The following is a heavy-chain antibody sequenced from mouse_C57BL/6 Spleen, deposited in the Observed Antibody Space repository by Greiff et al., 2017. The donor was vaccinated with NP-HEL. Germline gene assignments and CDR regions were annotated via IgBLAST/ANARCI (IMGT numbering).Heavy chain of an antibody. D-gene: IGHD2-1*01. J-gene: IGHJ4*01. Sequence: VKLQESGPELVKPGASVKISCKASGYAFSSSWMNWVKQRPGKGLEWIGRIYPGDGDTNYNGKFKGKATLTADKSSSTAYMQLSSLTSEDSSVYFCAGVTTLYYYAMDYWGQGTSVTVSS. CDR3: AGVTTLYYYAMDY. CDR2: IYPGDGDT. CDR1: GYAFSSSW. V-gene: IGHV1-82*01.